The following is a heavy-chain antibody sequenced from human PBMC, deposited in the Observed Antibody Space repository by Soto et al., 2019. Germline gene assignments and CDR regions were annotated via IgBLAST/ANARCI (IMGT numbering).Heavy chain of an antibody. D-gene: IGHD1-1*01. CDR2: ISSSSSYT. CDR3: ARRGGGNWHGIDY. J-gene: IGHJ4*02. V-gene: IGHV3-11*03. CDR1: GFTVSDYY. Sequence: PGGSLRLSCAASGFTVSDYYMSWIRQAPGKGLEWVSYISSSSSYTNYADSVKGRFTISRDNAKNSLYLQMNSLRAEDTAVYYCARRGGGNWHGIDYWGQGTLVTVSS.